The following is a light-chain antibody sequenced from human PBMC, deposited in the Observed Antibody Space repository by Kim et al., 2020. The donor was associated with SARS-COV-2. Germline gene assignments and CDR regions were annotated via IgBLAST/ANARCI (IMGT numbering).Light chain of an antibody. V-gene: IGLV6-57*01. J-gene: IGLJ3*02. CDR2: DDK. CDR1: SGSIASNY. CDR3: QSYDSNNHWV. Sequence: KTVIISCTRSSGSIASNYVQWYQQRPGSSPTTVIYDDKQRPSGVPDRFSGSIDSSSNSASLTIAGLKTEDEADYYCQSYDSNNHWVFGGGTQLTVL.